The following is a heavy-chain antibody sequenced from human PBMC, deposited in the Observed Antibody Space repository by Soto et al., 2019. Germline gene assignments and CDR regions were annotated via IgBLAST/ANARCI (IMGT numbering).Heavy chain of an antibody. V-gene: IGHV5-51*01. CDR3: ARPYCSSASCYPVYYYYYGMGG. CDR2: IYPGDSDT. CDR1: GYSFTSYW. D-gene: IGHD2-2*01. Sequence: ESLKISCKGSGYSFTSYWIGWVRQMPGKGLEWMGIIYPGDSDTRYSPSFQGQVTISADKSISTASLQWSSLKASDTAMYYCARPYCSSASCYPVYYYYYGMGGRRKGTTGTAAS. J-gene: IGHJ6*01.